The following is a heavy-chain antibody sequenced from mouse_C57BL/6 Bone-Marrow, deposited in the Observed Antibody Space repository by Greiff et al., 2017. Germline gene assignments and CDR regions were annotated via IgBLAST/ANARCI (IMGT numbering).Heavy chain of an antibody. D-gene: IGHD1-1*01. J-gene: IGHJ1*03. CDR2: INPNNGGT. CDR1: GYTFTDYN. V-gene: IGHV1-18*01. CDR3: ARGVVPFDV. Sequence: VQLQQSGPELVKPGASVKIPCKASGYTFTDYNMDWVKQSHGKSLEWIGDINPNNGGTIYNQKFKGKATLTVDKSTSTAYMEVVRLTSEDTAVYYCARGVVPFDVWGTGTTVTVSS.